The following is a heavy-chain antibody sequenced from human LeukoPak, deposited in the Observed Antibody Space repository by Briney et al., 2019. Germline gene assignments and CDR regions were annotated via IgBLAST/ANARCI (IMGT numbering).Heavy chain of an antibody. D-gene: IGHD1-26*01. CDR2: INPSGDST. V-gene: IGHV1-46*01. CDR3: ARSGSYSPFDY. J-gene: IGHJ4*02. CDR1: GYTFTGYY. Sequence: ASVTVSCKASGYTFTGYYMHWVRQAPGQGLEWMAQINPSGDSTHYAQRFQGRVTMTRDTSTNTVYMEVSSLRSEDTAVYFCARSGSYSPFDYWGQGTLVTVSS.